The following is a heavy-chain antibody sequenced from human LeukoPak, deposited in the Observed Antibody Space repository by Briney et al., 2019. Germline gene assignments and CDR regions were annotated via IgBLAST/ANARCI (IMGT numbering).Heavy chain of an antibody. J-gene: IGHJ4*02. Sequence: EASVKVSCKASGYSFTNFGITWVRQAPGQGLEWMGWISGYDGTTNYAQKFQGRFTMTTDTSTASAYMELRSLTSDDTAMYYCARVTVSGHGGVYWGQGSLGTVSS. D-gene: IGHD4-11*01. CDR2: ISGYDGTT. CDR3: ARVTVSGHGGVY. CDR1: GYSFTNFG. V-gene: IGHV1-18*01.